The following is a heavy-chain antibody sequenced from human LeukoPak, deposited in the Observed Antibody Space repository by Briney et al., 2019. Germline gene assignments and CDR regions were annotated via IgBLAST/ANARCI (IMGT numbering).Heavy chain of an antibody. J-gene: IGHJ3*02. CDR1: EFTFSSYE. CDR3: ARDEGSSWSFDAFDI. V-gene: IGHV3-48*03. CDR2: ISSSGVTI. Sequence: PGGSLRLSCAASEFTFSSYEMNWVRQAPGKGLEWVSYISSSGVTIYYADSVKSRFTISRDNAKSSLYLQMNSLRAEDTAIYYCARDEGSSWSFDAFDIWGQGTMVTVSS. D-gene: IGHD6-13*01.